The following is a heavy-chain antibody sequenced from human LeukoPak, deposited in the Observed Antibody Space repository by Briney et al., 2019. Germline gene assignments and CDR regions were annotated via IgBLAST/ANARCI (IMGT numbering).Heavy chain of an antibody. V-gene: IGHV3-21*01. Sequence: GGXXXXXXAXXGFTFSSXSMNWVRQAPGKGLEWVSSISSSSSYIYYADSVKGRFTISRDNAKNSLYLQMNSLRAEDTAVYYCARVSGNDAFDIWGQGTMVTVSS. CDR1: GFTFSSXS. CDR3: ARVSGNDAFDI. CDR2: ISSSSSYI. D-gene: IGHD3-10*01. J-gene: IGHJ3*02.